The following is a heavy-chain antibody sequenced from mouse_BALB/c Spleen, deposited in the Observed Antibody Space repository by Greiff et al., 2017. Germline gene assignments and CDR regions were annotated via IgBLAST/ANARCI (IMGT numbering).Heavy chain of an antibody. Sequence: EVMLVESGGGLVKPGGSLKLSCAASGFAFSSYDMSWVRQTPEKRLEWVAYISSGGGSTYYPDTVKGRFTVSRDNAKNTLYLQMSSLKSEDTAMYYCARLWYYGSSYYFDYWGQGTTLTVSS. J-gene: IGHJ2*01. CDR3: ARLWYYGSSYYFDY. D-gene: IGHD1-1*01. CDR2: ISSGGGST. CDR1: GFAFSSYD. V-gene: IGHV5-12-1*01.